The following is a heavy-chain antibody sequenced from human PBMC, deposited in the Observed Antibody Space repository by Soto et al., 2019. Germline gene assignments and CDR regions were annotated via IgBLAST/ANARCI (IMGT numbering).Heavy chain of an antibody. V-gene: IGHV4-31*03. D-gene: IGHD2-2*02. CDR3: ARVGQGYCSSTSCYSRGSRNFDY. CDR2: IYYSGST. Sequence: SETLSLTCTVSGGSISSGGYYWSWIRQHPGKGLEWIGYIYYSGSTYYNPSLKSRVTIPVDTSKNQFFLKLSSVTAADTAVYYCARVGQGYCSSTSCYSRGSRNFDYWGQGTLVTVSS. J-gene: IGHJ4*02. CDR1: GGSISSGGYY.